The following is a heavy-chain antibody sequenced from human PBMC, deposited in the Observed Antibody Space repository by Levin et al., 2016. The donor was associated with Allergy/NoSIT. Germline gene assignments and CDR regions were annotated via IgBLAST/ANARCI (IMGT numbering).Heavy chain of an antibody. J-gene: IGHJ4*02. V-gene: IGHV4-39*01. CDR3: ARQSSVLLWFGELLNQIDY. D-gene: IGHD3-10*01. Sequence: WIRQPPGKGLEWIGSIYYSGSTYYNPSLKSRVTISVDTSKNQFSLKLSSVTAADTAVYYCARQSSVLLWFGELLNQIDYWGQGTLVTVSS. CDR2: IYYSGST.